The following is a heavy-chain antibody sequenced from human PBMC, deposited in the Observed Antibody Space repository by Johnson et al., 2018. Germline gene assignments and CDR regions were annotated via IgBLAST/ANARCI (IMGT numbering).Heavy chain of an antibody. D-gene: IGHD2-2*01. J-gene: IGHJ4*02. V-gene: IGHV3-30-3*02. Sequence: QVQLVESGGGVVQPGRSLRLSCAASGFTFSSYAMHWVRQAPGKGLEWVAVISYDGSNKFYADSVKGRFTISRDNSKNTLYLQMNSLRAEETAVYYCAKRGRSCSRNNCDILDYWGQGTLVTVSS. CDR1: GFTFSSYA. CDR3: AKRGRSCSRNNCDILDY. CDR2: ISYDGSNK.